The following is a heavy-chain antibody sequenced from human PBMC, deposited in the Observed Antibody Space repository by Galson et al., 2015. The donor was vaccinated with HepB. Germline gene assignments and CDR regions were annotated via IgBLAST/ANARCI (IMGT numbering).Heavy chain of an antibody. CDR2: IIPIFGTA. CDR1: GGTFSSYA. J-gene: IGHJ4*02. Sequence: SVKVSCKASGGTFSSYAISWVRQAPGQGLEWMGGIIPIFGTANYAQKFQGRVTITADESTSTAYMELSSLRSEDTAVYYCAANWNELYLFDYWGQGTLVTVSS. CDR3: AANWNELYLFDY. D-gene: IGHD1-1*01. V-gene: IGHV1-69*13.